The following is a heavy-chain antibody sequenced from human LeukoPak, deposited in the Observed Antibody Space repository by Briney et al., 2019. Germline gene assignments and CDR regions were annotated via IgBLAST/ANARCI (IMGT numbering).Heavy chain of an antibody. CDR3: ARGQKSRSGGSCLGY. Sequence: ASVKVSCKASGYTFTGYYMHWVRQAPGQGLEWMGWINPNSGGTNYAQKFQGRVTMTRDTSISTAYMELSRLRSDDTAVYYCARGQKSRSGGSCLGYGGQGTLVTVSS. CDR2: INPNSGGT. J-gene: IGHJ4*02. D-gene: IGHD2-15*01. V-gene: IGHV1-2*02. CDR1: GYTFTGYY.